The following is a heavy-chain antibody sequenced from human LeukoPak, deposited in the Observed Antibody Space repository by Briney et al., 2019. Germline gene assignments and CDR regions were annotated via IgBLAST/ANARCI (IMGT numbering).Heavy chain of an antibody. CDR2: ISGSGHDI. Sequence: GGSLRLSCAASGFTFSDSYMTWVRQAPGKGVEGVAYISGSGHDINYSDSVKGRFTISRDNAKNSLYLQMNSLRAEDTALYYCAKDRVSSSWYYFDYWGQGTLVTVSS. D-gene: IGHD6-13*01. CDR1: GFTFSDSY. J-gene: IGHJ4*02. CDR3: AKDRVSSSWYYFDY. V-gene: IGHV3-11*01.